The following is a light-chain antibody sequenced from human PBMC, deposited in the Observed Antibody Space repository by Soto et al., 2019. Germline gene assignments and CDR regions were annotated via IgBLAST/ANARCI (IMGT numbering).Light chain of an antibody. CDR3: QQLKSYPLT. V-gene: IGKV1-9*01. J-gene: IGKJ4*01. CDR1: QGISSY. Sequence: DIQLTQSPSFLSASVGDRVTITCRASQGISSYLAWYQQKPGKAPKLLIYAASTLQSGVPSRFSGSGSGTEFTLTITSLQPEDSATNYCQQLKSYPLTFGGGTRWRSN. CDR2: AAS.